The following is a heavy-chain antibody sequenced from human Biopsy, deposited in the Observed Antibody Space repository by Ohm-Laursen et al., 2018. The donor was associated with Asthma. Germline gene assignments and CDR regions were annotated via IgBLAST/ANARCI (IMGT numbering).Heavy chain of an antibody. CDR3: AKDKRYSGSYFDY. V-gene: IGHV3-9*01. CDR1: GFTFDDYA. CDR2: ISWNSGSI. Sequence: SLRLSCSASGFTFDDYAMHWVRQAPGKGLEWVSGISWNSGSIGYADSVKGRFTISRDNSKNTLYLQMNSLRAEDTAVYYCAKDKRYSGSYFDYWGQGTLVTVSS. D-gene: IGHD1-26*01. J-gene: IGHJ4*02.